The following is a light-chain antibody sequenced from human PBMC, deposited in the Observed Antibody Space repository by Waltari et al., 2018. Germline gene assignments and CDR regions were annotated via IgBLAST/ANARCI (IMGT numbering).Light chain of an antibody. CDR1: SSDVGGYNF. Sequence: QSALTQPPSASGSPGQSVTISCTGTSSDVGGYNFVSWYQHRPGKPPKPILYEVNTRPAGVPDRFSGSKSGNTASLTVSGLQPEDEADYYCSAHGGTTSYYVFGTGTTVTVL. CDR3: SAHGGTTSYYV. V-gene: IGLV2-8*01. J-gene: IGLJ1*01. CDR2: EVN.